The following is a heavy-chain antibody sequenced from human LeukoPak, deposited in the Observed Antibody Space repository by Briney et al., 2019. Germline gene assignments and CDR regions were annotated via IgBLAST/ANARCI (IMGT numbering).Heavy chain of an antibody. V-gene: IGHV1-69*02. CDR2: IIPILGIA. CDR1: GYTFISYT. Sequence: SVKVSCKASGYTFISYTISWVRQAPGQGLEWMGRIIPILGIANYAQKFQGRVTITADKSTSTAYMELSSLRSEDTAVYYCARVRKVAAAGTYYYYGMDVWGQGTTVTVSS. J-gene: IGHJ6*02. CDR3: ARVRKVAAAGTYYYYGMDV. D-gene: IGHD6-13*01.